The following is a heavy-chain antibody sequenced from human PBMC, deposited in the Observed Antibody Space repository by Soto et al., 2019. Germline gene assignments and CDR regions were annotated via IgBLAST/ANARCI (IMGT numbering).Heavy chain of an antibody. V-gene: IGHV3-30*18. CDR2: SSFDGTQQ. Sequence: PGGSLRLSCTASEFSVCSSDMHWVRRAPGKGLEWLAVSSFDGTQQFYGDSVKGRFTVSRDNSNNTLYLEMNSLRTEDTAVYYCAKQLRGSGWYPLDSWGQGTPVTVSS. J-gene: IGHJ4*02. D-gene: IGHD6-19*01. CDR1: EFSVCSSD. CDR3: AKQLRGSGWYPLDS.